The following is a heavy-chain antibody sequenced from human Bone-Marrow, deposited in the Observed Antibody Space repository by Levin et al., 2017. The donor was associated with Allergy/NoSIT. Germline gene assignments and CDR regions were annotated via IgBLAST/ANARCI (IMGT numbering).Heavy chain of an antibody. CDR3: ARRTTGFGWDF. D-gene: IGHD4-17*01. CDR1: GYSFTSYY. V-gene: IGHV5-51*01. CDR2: IYPGDSDI. J-gene: IGHJ4*02. Sequence: KFGESLKISCQASGYSFTSYYIAWVRQMPGKGLEWMGIIYPGDSDIRYNPSFQGQVIISADNSITTAYLQWSSLKASDTAMYYCARRTTGFGWDFWGQGTQVTVSS.